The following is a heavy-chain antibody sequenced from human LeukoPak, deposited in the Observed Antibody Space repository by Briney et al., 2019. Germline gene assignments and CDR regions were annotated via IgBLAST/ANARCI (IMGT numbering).Heavy chain of an antibody. J-gene: IGHJ6*02. CDR2: IKQDGSEK. D-gene: IGHD3-10*01. CDR1: GFTVSSNY. Sequence: GGSLRLSCAASGFTVSSNYMSWVRQAPGKGLEWVANIKQDGSEKYYVDSVKGRFTISRDNAKNSLYLQMNSLRAEDTAVYYCARSHHIGWFGDLVNNYYYYGMDVWGQGTTVTVSS. V-gene: IGHV3-7*01. CDR3: ARSHHIGWFGDLVNNYYYYGMDV.